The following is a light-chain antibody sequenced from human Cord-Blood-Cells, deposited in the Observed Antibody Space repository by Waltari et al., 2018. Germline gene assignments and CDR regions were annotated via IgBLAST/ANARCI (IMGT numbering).Light chain of an antibody. Sequence: QSVLTQPPSVSGAPGQRVTISCTGSSSTIGHGIAVPCYQQLPGTAPKLLIYGNSNRPSGVPDRFSGSKSGTSASLAITGLQAEDEADYYCQSYDSSLSGVVFGGGTKLTVL. V-gene: IGLV1-40*01. J-gene: IGLJ2*01. CDR2: GNS. CDR1: SSTIGHGIA. CDR3: QSYDSSLSGVV.